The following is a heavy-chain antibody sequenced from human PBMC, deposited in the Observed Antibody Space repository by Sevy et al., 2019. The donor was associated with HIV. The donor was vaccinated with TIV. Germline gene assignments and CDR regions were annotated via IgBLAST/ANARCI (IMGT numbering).Heavy chain of an antibody. CDR3: ARAYSSGWYDY. CDR2: IGTAGDT. CDR1: GFTFSNYG. V-gene: IGHV3-13*01. J-gene: IGHJ4*02. D-gene: IGHD6-19*01. Sequence: GESLKISCAASGFTFSNYGMHWVRQATGKGLEWVSAIGTAGDTYYPGSVKGRFTISRENAKNSLYLQMNSLRVGDTAVYYCARAYSSGWYDYWGQGTLVTVSS.